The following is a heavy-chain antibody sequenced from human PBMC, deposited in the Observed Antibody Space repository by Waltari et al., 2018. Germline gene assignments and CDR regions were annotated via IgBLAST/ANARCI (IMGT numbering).Heavy chain of an antibody. CDR3: ARHRLGYCSGGSCYPYYFDY. Sequence: QVQLQQWGAGLLKPSETLSLTCAVDGGSFSGYYWSWIRQPPGKGLEWIGEINHSGSTNYNPSLKSRVTISVDTSKNQFSLKLSSVTAADTAVYYCARHRLGYCSGGSCYPYYFDYWGQGTLVTVSS. V-gene: IGHV4-34*01. CDR2: INHSGST. CDR1: GGSFSGYY. D-gene: IGHD2-15*01. J-gene: IGHJ4*02.